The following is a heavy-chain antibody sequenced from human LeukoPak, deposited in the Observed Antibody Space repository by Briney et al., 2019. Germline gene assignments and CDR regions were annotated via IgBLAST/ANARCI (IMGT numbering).Heavy chain of an antibody. D-gene: IGHD1-14*01. J-gene: IGHJ4*02. Sequence: GGSLRLSCAVSGFTLSSYNMNWVHQAPGKGLEWVSYIRNSGNTIYYADSVKGRFTISRDNSKNSLYLQLTSLRAEDTALYYCARDRGRNSFDYWGQGTLVSVSS. CDR1: GFTLSSYN. CDR3: ARDRGRNSFDY. CDR2: IRNSGNTI. V-gene: IGHV3-48*04.